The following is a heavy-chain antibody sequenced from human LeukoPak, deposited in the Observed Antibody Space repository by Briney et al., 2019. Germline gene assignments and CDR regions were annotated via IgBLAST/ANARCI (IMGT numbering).Heavy chain of an antibody. CDR2: INPNSGGT. CDR1: GYTFTGYY. CDR3: ARDLGDYDSSGCDY. J-gene: IGHJ4*02. V-gene: IGHV1-2*02. Sequence: ASVKVSCKASGYTFTGYYMHWVRQAPGHGLEWMGWINPNSGGTNYAQKFQGRVTMTTVTSTSTAYMELRSLRSDDTAVYYCARDLGDYDSSGCDYWGQGTLVTVSS. D-gene: IGHD3-22*01.